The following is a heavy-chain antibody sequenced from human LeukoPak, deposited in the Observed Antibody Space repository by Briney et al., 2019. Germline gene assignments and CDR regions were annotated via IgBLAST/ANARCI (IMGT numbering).Heavy chain of an antibody. CDR3: AKAAPDTTYFDS. J-gene: IGHJ4*02. CDR1: GFTFSNYA. Sequence: GGSLRLSCAASGFTFSNYAMSWVRQAPGKGLEWVSAISINGGTIYYADSVKGLFTTSRDNSKNTLYLQVNSLRAVDTAVYFCAKAAPDTTYFDSWGQGTLVTVSS. V-gene: IGHV3-23*01. D-gene: IGHD2/OR15-2a*01. CDR2: ISINGGTI.